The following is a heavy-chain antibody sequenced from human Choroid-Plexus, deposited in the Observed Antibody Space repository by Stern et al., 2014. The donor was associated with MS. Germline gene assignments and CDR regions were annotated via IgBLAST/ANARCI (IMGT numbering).Heavy chain of an antibody. V-gene: IGHV3-30*18. CDR3: AKDRQYLTYFFDH. D-gene: IGHD2/OR15-2a*01. CDR2: VSHDGSYK. CDR1: GFTFGSCA. J-gene: IGHJ5*02. Sequence: VHLVESGGGVVQPGRPLRLSCVASGFTFGSCAMHWVRQAPGKGLEWVGGVSHDGSYKYYADSVKGRFTISRDKSQNTLYMQMSSLRPEDTAVYYCAKDRQYLTYFFDHWGQGSLVTVSS.